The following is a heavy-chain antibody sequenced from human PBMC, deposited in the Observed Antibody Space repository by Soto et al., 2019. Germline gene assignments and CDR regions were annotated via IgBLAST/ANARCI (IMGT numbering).Heavy chain of an antibody. CDR3: ARGGYSYGLPLDYFDY. D-gene: IGHD5-18*01. CDR2: IIPIFGTA. V-gene: IGHV1-69*13. J-gene: IGHJ4*02. Sequence: GASVKVSCKASGGTFSSYAISWVRQAPGQGLEWMGGIIPIFGTANYAQKFQGRVTITADESTSTAYMELSSLRSEDTAVYYCARGGYSYGLPLDYFDYWGQGTLVTVSS. CDR1: GGTFSSYA.